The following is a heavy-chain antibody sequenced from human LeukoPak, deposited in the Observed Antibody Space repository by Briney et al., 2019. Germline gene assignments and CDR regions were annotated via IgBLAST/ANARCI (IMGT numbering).Heavy chain of an antibody. J-gene: IGHJ4*02. D-gene: IGHD3-10*01. CDR1: GYNFTNNW. CDR3: ARQFGITLIRGVFGF. CDR2: MYPGDSVT. Sequence: PGESLKISCEASGYNFTNNWIAWVRQMPGKGLEWMGTMYPGDSVTKYSPSVQGQVTISADKSTSTAYLQWSSLRASDTAIYYCARQFGITLIRGVFGFWGRGNLVTVSS. V-gene: IGHV5-51*01.